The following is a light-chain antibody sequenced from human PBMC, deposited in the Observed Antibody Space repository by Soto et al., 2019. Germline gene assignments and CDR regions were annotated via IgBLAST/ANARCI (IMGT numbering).Light chain of an antibody. CDR1: QSVNSN. V-gene: IGKV3-15*01. Sequence: EVVMMQSPATLSVSPGERATLSCRASQSVNSNLAWYQQKPGQSPRLLIYGASTRATGVPARFSGSGSGTEFTLTISSLQSEDFAVYYCQQYNNWPPYTLGQGTKLEIK. J-gene: IGKJ2*01. CDR3: QQYNNWPPYT. CDR2: GAS.